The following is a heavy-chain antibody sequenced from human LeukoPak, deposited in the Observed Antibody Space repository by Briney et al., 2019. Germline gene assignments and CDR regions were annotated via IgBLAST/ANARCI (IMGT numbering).Heavy chain of an antibody. CDR1: GFTFSRYG. V-gene: IGHV3-33*01. D-gene: IGHD1-26*01. J-gene: IGHJ6*03. CDR3: ARESSGSYYSYLYYYYYMDV. CDR2: IWYDGSNK. Sequence: QSGGSLRLSCAASGFTFSRYGMHWVRQAPGKGLEWVAVIWYDGSNKYYADSVKGRFTISRDNSKNTLYLQMNSLRAEDTAVYYCARESSGSYYSYLYYYYYMDVWGKGTTVTVSS.